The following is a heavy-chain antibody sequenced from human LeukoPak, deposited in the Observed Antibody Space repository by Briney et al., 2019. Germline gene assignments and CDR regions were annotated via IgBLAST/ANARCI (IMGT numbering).Heavy chain of an antibody. CDR1: GGFLSGNY. J-gene: IGHJ6*02. CDR3: AVLMRHYGIDV. CDR2: INYDGHT. Sequence: PSETLSLTCAVHGGFLSGNYWNWIRQTPGRGPEWLGDINYDGHTNFSPFLESRLTISVGSSKNQFALTLRSVTVAEAAVYYCAVLMRHYGIDVWGQGTTVTVSS. V-gene: IGHV4-34*01. D-gene: IGHD3-9*01.